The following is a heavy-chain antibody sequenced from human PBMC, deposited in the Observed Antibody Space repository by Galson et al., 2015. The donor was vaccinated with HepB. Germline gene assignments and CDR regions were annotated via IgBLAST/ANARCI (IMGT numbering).Heavy chain of an antibody. D-gene: IGHD3-22*01. V-gene: IGHV4-59*01. Sequence: LTCTVSGGSISSYYWSWIRQPPGKGLEWIGYIYYSGSTNYNPSLKSRVTISVDTSKNQFSLKLSSVTAADTAVYYCARDTRSGYFGNRDWAFDIWGQGTMVTVSS. CDR1: GGSISSYY. J-gene: IGHJ3*02. CDR3: ARDTRSGYFGNRDWAFDI. CDR2: IYYSGST.